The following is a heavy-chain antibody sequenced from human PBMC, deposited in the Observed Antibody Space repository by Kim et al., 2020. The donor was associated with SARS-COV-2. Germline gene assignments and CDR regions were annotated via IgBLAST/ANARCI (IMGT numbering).Heavy chain of an antibody. D-gene: IGHD3-10*01. CDR2: IWYDGSNN. CDR3: ARESRLWFGAIKTGAFDI. CDR1: GFTFSSYG. J-gene: IGHJ3*02. V-gene: IGHV3-33*01. Sequence: GGSLRLSCAASGFTFSSYGMHWVRQAPGKGLEWVAVIWYDGSNNYYADSVKGRFTITRANSKNMLYLQMNSLRAEETAVYYCARESRLWFGAIKTGAFDIWGQGTMVTVSS.